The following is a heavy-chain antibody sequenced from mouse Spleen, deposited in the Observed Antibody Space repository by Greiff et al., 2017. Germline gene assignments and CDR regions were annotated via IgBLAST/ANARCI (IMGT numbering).Heavy chain of an antibody. Sequence: VQLQQSGAELVKPGASVKMSCTASGYTFTSYWITWVKQRPGQGLEWIGDIYPGSGSTNYNEKFKSKATLTVDTSSSTAYMQLSSLTSEDSAVYYCARCEYGHWYFYFWGAGTTVPVSS. CDR1: GYTFTSYW. CDR2: IYPGSGST. V-gene: IGHV1-55*01. J-gene: IGHJ1*01. CDR3: ARCEYGHWYFYF. D-gene: IGHD1-1*01.